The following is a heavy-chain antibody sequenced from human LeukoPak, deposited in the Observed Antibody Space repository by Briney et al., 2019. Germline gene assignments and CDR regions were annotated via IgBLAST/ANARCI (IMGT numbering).Heavy chain of an antibody. J-gene: IGHJ5*02. CDR2: IRSKAHAYAT. V-gene: IGHV3-73*01. CDR1: GFTFSASS. Sequence: PGGSLRLSCAASGFTFSASSLHWFRQASGKGLEWVGRIRSKAHAYATAYGASVKGRFTISTDDSKNTAYLQMNSLKTEDTAVYYCTRHPSRWEDWFDPWGQGTLVTVSS. CDR3: TRHPSRWEDWFDP. D-gene: IGHD1-26*01.